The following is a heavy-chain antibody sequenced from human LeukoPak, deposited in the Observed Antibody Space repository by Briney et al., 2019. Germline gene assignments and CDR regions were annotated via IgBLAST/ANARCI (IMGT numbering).Heavy chain of an antibody. CDR3: AKLASAANVDY. CDR2: ISGSSGNT. CDR1: GFTFSSYN. D-gene: IGHD2-15*01. J-gene: IGHJ4*02. V-gene: IGHV3-23*01. Sequence: GGSLRLSCAASGFTFSSYNMSWVRQAPGKGLEWVSAISGSSGNTYYADSVKGRFTISRDNSKNSLYLQMNSLRAGDTAVYYCAKLASAANVDYWGQGTLVTVSS.